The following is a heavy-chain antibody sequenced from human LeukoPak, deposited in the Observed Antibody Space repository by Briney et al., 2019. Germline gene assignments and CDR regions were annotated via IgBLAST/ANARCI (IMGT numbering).Heavy chain of an antibody. CDR3: ARDGYDSSGYPFDY. D-gene: IGHD3-22*01. J-gene: IGHJ4*02. Sequence: PGGSLRLSCAASGFTFSTYGMHWVRQAPGKGLEWVAVISYDGSNEYYADSVKGRFTISRDNSKNTLYLQMNSLRAEDTAVYYCARDGYDSSGYPFDYWGQGTLVTVSS. CDR2: ISYDGSNE. V-gene: IGHV3-30*03. CDR1: GFTFSTYG.